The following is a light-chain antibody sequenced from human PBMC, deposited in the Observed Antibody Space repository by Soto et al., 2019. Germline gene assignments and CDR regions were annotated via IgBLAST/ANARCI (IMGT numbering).Light chain of an antibody. CDR3: QQYGSSPPLT. V-gene: IGKV3-20*01. CDR2: GAS. Sequence: EIVLTQSPGTLSLSPGEIATLSFSASQSVSSSYLAWYQQKPGQAPRLLIYGASNRATGIPDRFSGSGSGTDFTLTISRLEPEDFAVYYCQQYGSSPPLTFGGGTKVDIK. CDR1: QSVSSSY. J-gene: IGKJ4*01.